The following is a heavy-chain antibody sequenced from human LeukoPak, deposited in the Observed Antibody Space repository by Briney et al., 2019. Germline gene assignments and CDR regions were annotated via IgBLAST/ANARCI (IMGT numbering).Heavy chain of an antibody. CDR1: GGFISSYY. D-gene: IGHD2-8*01. CDR2: IYTSGST. CDR3: ARVLAWDCTNGVCYEPHFDY. Sequence: SETLSLTCTVSGGFISSYYWSWIRQPAGKGLEWIGRIYTSGSTNYNPSLKSRVTMSVDTSKNQFSLKLSSVTAADTAVYYCARVLAWDCTNGVCYEPHFDYWGQGTLVTVSS. J-gene: IGHJ4*02. V-gene: IGHV4-4*07.